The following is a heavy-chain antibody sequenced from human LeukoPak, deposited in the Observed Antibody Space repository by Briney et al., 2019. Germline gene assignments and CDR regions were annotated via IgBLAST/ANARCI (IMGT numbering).Heavy chain of an antibody. D-gene: IGHD4-17*01. Sequence: SVKVSCKASGGTFSSYAISWVRQAPGQGLEWMGRIIPIFGTANYAQKFQGRVTITTDESTSTAYMELSSLRSEDTAVYYCARVHGDYPYYYYMDVWGKGATVTVSS. CDR3: ARVHGDYPYYYYMDV. CDR2: IIPIFGTA. J-gene: IGHJ6*03. V-gene: IGHV1-69*05. CDR1: GGTFSSYA.